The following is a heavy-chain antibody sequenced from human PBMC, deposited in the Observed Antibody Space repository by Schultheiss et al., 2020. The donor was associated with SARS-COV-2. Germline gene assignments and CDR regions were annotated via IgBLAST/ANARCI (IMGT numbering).Heavy chain of an antibody. V-gene: IGHV3-11*04. CDR3: ARAHSSSSVPFYGMDV. Sequence: GESLKISCAASGFTVSSNYMSWVRQAPGKGLEWVSYISSSGSTIYYADSVKGRFTISRDNAKNSLYLQMNSLRAEDTAVYYCARAHSSSSVPFYGMDVWGEGSTGTVAS. CDR2: ISSSGSTI. CDR1: GFTVSSNY. D-gene: IGHD6-6*01. J-gene: IGHJ6*04.